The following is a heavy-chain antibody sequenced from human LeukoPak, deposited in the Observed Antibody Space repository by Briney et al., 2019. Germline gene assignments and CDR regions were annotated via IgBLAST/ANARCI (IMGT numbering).Heavy chain of an antibody. CDR2: ILYDGSKK. CDR1: GFTFTNYN. J-gene: IGHJ3*02. CDR3: ANFDGDSQAFHI. V-gene: IGHV3-30*18. D-gene: IGHD3-9*01. Sequence: GGSLRLSCAASGFTFTNYNMHWVRQTPGKGLQWVAAILYDGSKKYYADSVRGRFSVYRDNSDYTLYLQMNNLKTDDTALYSCANFDGDSQAFHIWGLGTMVTVSS.